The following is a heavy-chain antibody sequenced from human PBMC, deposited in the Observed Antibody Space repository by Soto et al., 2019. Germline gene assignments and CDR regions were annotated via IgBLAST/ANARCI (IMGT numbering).Heavy chain of an antibody. J-gene: IGHJ4*02. CDR3: AKTKEIGTHFFDS. V-gene: IGHV3-13*01. CDR2: IGTAGDT. Sequence: PGGSLRLSCEASGFTFSGFDMHWVRQPTGKGLEWVSSIGTAGDTYYAVSVKGRFTISRDNAKNSLSLQMNSLRAGDMAVYFCAKTKEIGTHFFDSWGQGTQVTV. CDR1: GFTFSGFD. D-gene: IGHD6-13*01.